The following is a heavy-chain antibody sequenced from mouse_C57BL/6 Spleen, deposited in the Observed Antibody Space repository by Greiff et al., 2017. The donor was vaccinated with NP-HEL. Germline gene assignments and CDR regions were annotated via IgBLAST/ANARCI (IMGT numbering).Heavy chain of an antibody. V-gene: IGHV1-69*01. Sequence: QVQLQQSGAELVMPGASVKLSCKASGYTFTSYWMHWVKQRPGQGLEWIGEIDPSDSYTNYNQKFKGKSTLTVDKSSSTAYMQLSSLTSEDSAVYYCARRRGTQAAWFAYWGQGTLVTVSA. J-gene: IGHJ3*01. D-gene: IGHD3-2*02. CDR2: IDPSDSYT. CDR1: GYTFTSYW. CDR3: ARRRGTQAAWFAY.